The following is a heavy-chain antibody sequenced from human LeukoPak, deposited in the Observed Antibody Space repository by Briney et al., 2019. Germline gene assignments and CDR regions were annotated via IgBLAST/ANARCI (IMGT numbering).Heavy chain of an antibody. CDR1: GFTFINDA. CDR3: ARVAGWHCCDP. J-gene: IGHJ5*02. V-gene: IGHV3-23*01. D-gene: IGHD6-19*01. CDR2: FSGSDSRT. Sequence: GGSLRLSCAASGFTFINDAIASVRRAPGKGVEWVSAFSGSDSRTYYADSVRGRVPVYRDNSKHTGYLQANNRRVDRVAVYYCARVAGWHCCDPGRRGTLHSVS.